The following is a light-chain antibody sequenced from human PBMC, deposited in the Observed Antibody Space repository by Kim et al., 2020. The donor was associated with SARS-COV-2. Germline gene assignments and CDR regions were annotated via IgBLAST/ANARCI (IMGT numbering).Light chain of an antibody. J-gene: IGKJ2*01. V-gene: IGKV1-27*01. CDR3: QKYDGAPYT. CDR2: AAS. CDR1: QGISSY. Sequence: DIQMTQSPSSLSTSVGDRVTITCRASQGISSYLAWYQQKPGKVPKLLIYAASTLQPGVPSRFSGSGSGTDFTLTISSLQPEDVATYYCQKYDGAPYTFGQGTKLEI.